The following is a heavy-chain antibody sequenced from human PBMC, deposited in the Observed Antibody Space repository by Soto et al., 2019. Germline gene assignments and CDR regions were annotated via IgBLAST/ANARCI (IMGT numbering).Heavy chain of an antibody. Sequence: GGSLRLSCAASGCTFSSYAMSWVRQAPGKGLEWVSAISGSGGSTYYADSVKGRFTISRDNSKNTLYLQMNSLRAEDTAVYSCAKRPKSPRKAARPLPYYYYLAVWGKGTTVTVSS. J-gene: IGHJ6*03. D-gene: IGHD6-6*01. CDR1: GCTFSSYA. CDR2: ISGSGGST. V-gene: IGHV3-23*01. CDR3: AKRPKSPRKAARPLPYYYYLAV.